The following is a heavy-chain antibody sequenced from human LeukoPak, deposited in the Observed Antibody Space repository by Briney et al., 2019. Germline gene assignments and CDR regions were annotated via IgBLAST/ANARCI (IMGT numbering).Heavy chain of an antibody. CDR2: ISTYNGNT. D-gene: IGHD5-24*01. CDR1: GYTFSNYG. CDR3: ARESSAPRNFFDI. J-gene: IGHJ3*02. Sequence: ASVKVSCKASGYTFSNYGISWVRQAPGQGLEWMGWISTYNGNTNYVQKIQGRVTMTTDTSTSTAYMELISLRSDDTAVYYCARESSAPRNFFDIWGQGTMVTVSS. V-gene: IGHV1-18*01.